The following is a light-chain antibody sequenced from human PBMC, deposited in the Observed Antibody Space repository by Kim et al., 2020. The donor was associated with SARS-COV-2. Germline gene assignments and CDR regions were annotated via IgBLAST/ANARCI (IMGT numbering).Light chain of an antibody. Sequence: VYPGERATRSCSATQSVSSNLAWYQQKPGQAPRRLIYGASTRATGIPARFSGSGSGTEFTLTISRLQSEDFAVYYCQQYNTWPLTFGGGTKVDIK. CDR2: GAS. CDR1: QSVSSN. J-gene: IGKJ4*01. V-gene: IGKV3-15*01. CDR3: QQYNTWPLT.